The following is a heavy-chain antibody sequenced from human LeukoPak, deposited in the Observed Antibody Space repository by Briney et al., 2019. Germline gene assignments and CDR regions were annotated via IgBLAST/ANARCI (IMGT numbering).Heavy chain of an antibody. CDR1: GGSISSSSYY. CDR3: ARLTGGSGSYYKYNWFDP. D-gene: IGHD3-10*01. CDR2: IYYSGST. J-gene: IGHJ5*02. Sequence: SETLSLTCTVSGGSISSSSYYWGWIRQPPGKGLEWIGSIYYSGSTYYNPSLKSRVTISVDTSKNQFSLKLSSVTAADTAVYYCARLTGGSGSYYKYNWFDPWGQGTLVTVSS. V-gene: IGHV4-39*07.